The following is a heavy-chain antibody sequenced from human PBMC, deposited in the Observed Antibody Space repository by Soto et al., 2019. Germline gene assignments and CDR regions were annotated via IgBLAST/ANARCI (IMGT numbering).Heavy chain of an antibody. CDR3: ARAGRGYFSVFTCDYRLYGFAV. Sequence: SETLSLTCAVSGDSISSRNWWNWVRQPPGKGLEWIGQISHVGNSNYNPSLQSRLTISVDKSKNQFSLELSSVTAADTAVYYCARAGRGYFSVFTCDYRLYGFAVRGQGTTVLVS. J-gene: IGHJ6*02. CDR2: ISHVGNS. D-gene: IGHD2-15*01. V-gene: IGHV4-4*02. CDR1: GDSISSRNW.